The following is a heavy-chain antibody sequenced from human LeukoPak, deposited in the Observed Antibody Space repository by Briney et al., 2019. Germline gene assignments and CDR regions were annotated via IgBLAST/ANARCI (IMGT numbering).Heavy chain of an antibody. V-gene: IGHV3-23*01. CDR1: GFTFSTYA. Sequence: QPGGSLRLSCAASGFTFSTYAMSWVRQAPGKGLEWVSAISGSGGSTYHADSVKGRFTISRDNSKNTLYLQMNSLRAEDTAVYYCAKDLQWGDYYYGMDVWGRGTTVTVSS. D-gene: IGHD1-26*01. J-gene: IGHJ6*02. CDR3: AKDLQWGDYYYGMDV. CDR2: ISGSGGST.